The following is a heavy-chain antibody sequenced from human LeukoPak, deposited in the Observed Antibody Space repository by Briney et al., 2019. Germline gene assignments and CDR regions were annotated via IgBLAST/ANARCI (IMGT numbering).Heavy chain of an antibody. D-gene: IGHD3-16*01. CDR2: INSDGTDT. Sequence: GGSLRLSCATSGFTLSSFWMHWVRQPPGKGLVGVSRINSDGTDTNYADSAKDRFTISRDNTKNTVYLQMNSLGAEDTAVYYCARGAWGYSVHFYNWGQGALVTVSS. CDR3: ARGAWGYSVHFYN. CDR1: GFTLSSFW. V-gene: IGHV3-74*01. J-gene: IGHJ4*02.